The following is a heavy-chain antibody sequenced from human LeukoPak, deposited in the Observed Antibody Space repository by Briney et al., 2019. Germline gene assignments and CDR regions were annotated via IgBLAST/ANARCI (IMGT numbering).Heavy chain of an antibody. V-gene: IGHV4-34*01. CDR1: GGSFSGYY. D-gene: IGHD1-26*01. CDR3: ARVFRELLPPRGYYFDY. Sequence: SETLSLTCAVYGGSFSGYYWSWIRQPPGKGLEWIGEINHSGSTNYNPSLKSRVTISVDTSKNQFSLKLSSVTAADTAVYYCARVFRELLPPRGYYFDYWGQGTLVTVSS. J-gene: IGHJ4*02. CDR2: INHSGST.